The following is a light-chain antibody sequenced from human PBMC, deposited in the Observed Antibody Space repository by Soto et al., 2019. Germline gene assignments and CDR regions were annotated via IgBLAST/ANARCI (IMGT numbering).Light chain of an antibody. CDR1: QSVSSN. J-gene: IGKJ5*01. Sequence: EIVMTQSPATLSVSPGERATLSCRASQSVSSNLAWYQQKPGQAPRVLIYAASTRATGIPDRFSGSGSGTEFTLTISSLEPEDFAVYYCQQRSNWPLTFGQGTRLEIK. CDR2: AAS. CDR3: QQRSNWPLT. V-gene: IGKV3-15*01.